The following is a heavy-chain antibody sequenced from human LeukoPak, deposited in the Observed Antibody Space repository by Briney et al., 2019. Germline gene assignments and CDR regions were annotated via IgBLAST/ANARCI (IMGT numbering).Heavy chain of an antibody. V-gene: IGHV3-21*01. D-gene: IGHD6-19*01. CDR2: ISSSSSYI. J-gene: IGHJ4*02. Sequence: GGSLRLSCAASRFTFSSCSMNWVRQAPGKGLEWVSSISSSSSYIYYADSVKGRFTISRDDAKNSPYLQMNSLRAEDTAVYYCAREGRGGWYFDYWGQGTLVTVSS. CDR3: AREGRGGWYFDY. CDR1: RFTFSSCS.